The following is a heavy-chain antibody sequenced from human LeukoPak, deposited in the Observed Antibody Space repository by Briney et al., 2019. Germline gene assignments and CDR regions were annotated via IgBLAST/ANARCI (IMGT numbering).Heavy chain of an antibody. CDR1: DFTFTNYA. CDR2: ISAYNGNT. J-gene: IGHJ4*02. Sequence: ASVKVSCKASDFTFTNYAISWVRQAPGQGLEWMGWISAYNGNTHYAQKFQGRVTMTTDTSTSTAYMELRSLRSDDTAVYYCVRSGYFDWLSEYYFDYWGQGTLVTVSS. V-gene: IGHV1-18*01. D-gene: IGHD3-9*01. CDR3: VRSGYFDWLSEYYFDY.